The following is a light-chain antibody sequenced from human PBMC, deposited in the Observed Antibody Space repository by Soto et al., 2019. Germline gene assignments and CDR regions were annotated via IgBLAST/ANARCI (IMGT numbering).Light chain of an antibody. CDR2: KAS. Sequence: DIQMTQSPSTLSASVGDRVTITCRASQSIRYWLAWYQQKPGKAPKLLIYKASTLQAGVPSRSSGSGSGTDFTLTISSLQPEDVAAYYCQKYNSAPLTFGGGTKVGIK. CDR1: QSIRYW. CDR3: QKYNSAPLT. J-gene: IGKJ4*01. V-gene: IGKV1-27*01.